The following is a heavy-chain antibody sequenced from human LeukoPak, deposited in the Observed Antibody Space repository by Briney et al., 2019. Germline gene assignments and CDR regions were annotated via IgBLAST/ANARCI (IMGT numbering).Heavy chain of an antibody. V-gene: IGHV1-2*02. CDR1: GYTFTSYG. CDR3: ARVDTAMVNPPFDY. Sequence: ASVKASCKASGYTFTSYGISWVRQAPGQGLEWMGWINPNSGGTNYAQKFQGRVTMTRDTSISTAYMELSRLRSDDTAVYYCARVDTAMVNPPFDYWGQGTLVTVSS. J-gene: IGHJ4*02. D-gene: IGHD5-18*01. CDR2: INPNSGGT.